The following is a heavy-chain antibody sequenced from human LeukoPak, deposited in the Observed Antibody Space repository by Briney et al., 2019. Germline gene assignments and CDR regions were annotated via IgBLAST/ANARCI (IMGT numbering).Heavy chain of an antibody. J-gene: IGHJ4*02. CDR1: GFTFSSYG. V-gene: IGHV3-23*01. D-gene: IGHD1-26*01. CDR3: AKGGGAVGAIHYFHY. CDR2: ISGSGGST. Sequence: PPGGSLRLSCAASGFTFSSYGMSWVRQAPGKGLEWVSAISGSGGSTYYADSVKGRFTISRDNSKNTLYLQMNSLRAEDTAVYYCAKGGGAVGAIHYFHYWGQGTLVTVSS.